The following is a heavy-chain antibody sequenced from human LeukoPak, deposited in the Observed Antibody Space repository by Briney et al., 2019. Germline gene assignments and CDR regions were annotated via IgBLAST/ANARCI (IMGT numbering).Heavy chain of an antibody. J-gene: IGHJ6*03. CDR2: ISYSGST. D-gene: IGHD6-13*01. CDR1: GGSISSYY. CDR3: ARIIRASSGIAYYYYMDV. V-gene: IGHV4-59*01. Sequence: SETLSPTCPVSGGSISSYYWSWIRQPPGKGLEWIGYISYSGSTNYNPSLKSRVTISVDTSKNQFSLELSSVAAADTAVYYCARIIRASSGIAYYYYMDVWGKGTTVTVSS.